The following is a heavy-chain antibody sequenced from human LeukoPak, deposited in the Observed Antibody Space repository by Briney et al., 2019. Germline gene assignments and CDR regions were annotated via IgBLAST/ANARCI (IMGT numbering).Heavy chain of an antibody. V-gene: IGHV4-39*07. CDR1: GGSISSSSYY. J-gene: IGHJ6*03. CDR3: ARERGYYDSSGYYPTNYYMDV. Sequence: PSETLSLTCTVSGGSISSSSYYWGWIRQPPGKGLEWIGSIYYSGSTYYNPSLKSRVTISVDTSKNQFSLKLSSVTAADTAVYYCARERGYYDSSGYYPTNYYMDVWGKGTTVTVSS. D-gene: IGHD3-22*01. CDR2: IYYSGST.